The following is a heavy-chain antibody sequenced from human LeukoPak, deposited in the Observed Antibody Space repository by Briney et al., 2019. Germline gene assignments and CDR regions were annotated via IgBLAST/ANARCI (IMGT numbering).Heavy chain of an antibody. CDR3: AKSGYNRFDY. CDR2: ISGSDSST. CDR1: GFTFSSSA. J-gene: IGHJ4*02. D-gene: IGHD5-24*01. Sequence: GGSLRLSCAASGFTFSSSAMSWVRQAPGKGLEWVSTISGSDSSTHYADSVMGRFTISRDNSKNTLYLQMNSLRADDTAVYYCAKSGYNRFDYWGQGILVTVSS. V-gene: IGHV3-23*01.